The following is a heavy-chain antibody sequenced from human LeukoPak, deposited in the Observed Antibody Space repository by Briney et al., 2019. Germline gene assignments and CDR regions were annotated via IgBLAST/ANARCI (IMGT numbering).Heavy chain of an antibody. J-gene: IGHJ3*02. CDR3: ARHPGLLPLVDAFDI. CDR2: IEPSDSYT. D-gene: IGHD1-1*01. V-gene: IGHV5-10-1*01. Sequence: GESLKISCKGSGYSFTSYWISRVRQMPGKGLEGMGRIEPSDSYTNYSPSFQGHVTISADKSISTAYLQWSSLKASDTAMYYCARHPGLLPLVDAFDIWGQGTMVTVSS. CDR1: GYSFTSYW.